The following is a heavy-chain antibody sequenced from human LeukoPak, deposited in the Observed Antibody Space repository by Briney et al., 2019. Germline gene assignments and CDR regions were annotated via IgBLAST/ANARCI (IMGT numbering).Heavy chain of an antibody. CDR1: GFTFSSYA. J-gene: IGHJ5*02. D-gene: IGHD3-22*01. CDR3: AKDRPRTYYYDSSGDWFDP. CDR2: ISGSGGST. V-gene: IGHV3-23*01. Sequence: GGSLRLSCAASGFTFSSYAMSWVRQAPGKGLEWVSAISGSGGSTYYADSVKGPFTISSDNSKNTLYLQMSSLRAEDTAVYYCAKDRPRTYYYDSSGDWFDPWGQGTLVTVSS.